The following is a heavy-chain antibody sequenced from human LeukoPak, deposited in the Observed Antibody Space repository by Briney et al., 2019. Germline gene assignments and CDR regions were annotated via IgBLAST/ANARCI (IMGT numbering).Heavy chain of an antibody. CDR2: MNPNSGAT. J-gene: IGHJ5*01. V-gene: IGHV1-8*01. Sequence: ASVKVSCKASGYTFNNHDINWVRQATGQGLEWMGLMNPNSGATDFAQKFQGRVTLTRSTSINTAYLELSRLTSDDTAVYYCARGRGQLYVRGEPYDFDSWGQGTLVTVSS. D-gene: IGHD2-21*01. CDR3: ARGRGQLYVRGEPYDFDS. CDR1: GYTFNNHD.